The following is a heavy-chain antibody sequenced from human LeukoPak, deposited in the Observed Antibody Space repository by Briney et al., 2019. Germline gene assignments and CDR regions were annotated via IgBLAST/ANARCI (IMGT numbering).Heavy chain of an antibody. CDR1: GYTFTSYD. V-gene: IGHV1-8*01. CDR3: ARGLRLRRVPAARGDYYFDC. CDR2: MNPNSGNT. D-gene: IGHD2-2*01. J-gene: IGHJ4*02. Sequence: ASVKVSCKASGYTFTSYDINWVRQATGQGLEWMGWMNPNSGNTGYAQKFQGRVTMTRNTSISTAYMELSSLRSEDTAVYYCARGLRLRRVPAARGDYYFDCWGQGTLVTVSS.